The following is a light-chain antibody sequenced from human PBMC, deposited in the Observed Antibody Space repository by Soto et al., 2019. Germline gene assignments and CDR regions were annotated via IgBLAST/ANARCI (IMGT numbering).Light chain of an antibody. CDR3: QQYGSSPPT. CDR2: GAS. J-gene: IGKJ1*01. V-gene: IGKV3-20*01. Sequence: EIVFSQSPGTLSLFPGARSTLHCSASQSVSSSYLAWYQQKPGQAPRLLIYGASTRATGIPARFSGSGSGTDFTLTINRLEPEDFALYYCQQYGSSPPTFGQGSKVDIK. CDR1: QSVSSSY.